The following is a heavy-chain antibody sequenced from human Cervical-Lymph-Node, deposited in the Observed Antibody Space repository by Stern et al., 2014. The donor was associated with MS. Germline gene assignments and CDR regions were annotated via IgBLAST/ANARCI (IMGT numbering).Heavy chain of an antibody. CDR3: AREWGDHSGNRFDH. J-gene: IGHJ4*02. V-gene: IGHV1-69*01. Sequence: QMQLVQSGAEVRKPGSSVKVSCKASGGIFSRYPSSWVRQAPGEGLEWMGDFMLLLGTSHYAKKCQGSLTMTAAESASTAFMELSRLRSEDTAFYFCAREWGDHSGNRFDHWGQGTLVTVSS. CDR2: FMLLLGTS. CDR1: GGIFSRYP. D-gene: IGHD1-14*01.